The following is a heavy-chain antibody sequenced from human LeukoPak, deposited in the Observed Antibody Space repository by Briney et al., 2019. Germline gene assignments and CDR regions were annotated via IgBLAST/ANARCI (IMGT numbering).Heavy chain of an antibody. D-gene: IGHD3-22*01. CDR2: INPNSGGT. CDR1: GYTFTGYY. CDR3: ARGRYDSSGYYHLDY. Sequence: GASVKVSCKASGYTFTGYYMHWVRQAPGRGLEWMGRINPNSGGTNYAQKFQGRVTMTRDTSISTAYMELSRLRSDDTAVYYCARGRYDSSGYYHLDYWGQGTLVTVSS. V-gene: IGHV1-2*06. J-gene: IGHJ4*02.